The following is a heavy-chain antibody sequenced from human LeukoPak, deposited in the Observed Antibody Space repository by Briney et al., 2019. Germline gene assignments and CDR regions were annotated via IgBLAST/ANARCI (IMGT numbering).Heavy chain of an antibody. CDR1: GFTVSNSY. D-gene: IGHD6-19*01. J-gene: IGHJ4*02. Sequence: PGGSLRLSCVASGFTVSNSYMSWVRQAPGKGLEWVSVIYSDGGTFYSDSVKGRFTISRDYSKSTLYLQMTSLRADDTAVYYCARDSNGPAFWGQGTLVTVSS. CDR3: ARDSNGPAF. CDR2: IYSDGGT. V-gene: IGHV3-53*01.